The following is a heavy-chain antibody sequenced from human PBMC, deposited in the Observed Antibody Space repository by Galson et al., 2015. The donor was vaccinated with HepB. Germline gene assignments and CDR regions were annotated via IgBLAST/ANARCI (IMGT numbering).Heavy chain of an antibody. J-gene: IGHJ5*01. CDR2: ISSSGTTI. CDR1: GFTFFSTT. Sequence: SLRLSCAASGFTFFSTTAMNWVRQAPGKGPEWISYISSSGTTIHYADSVKGRFTISRDNAKNSLFLQMNSLRVEDTGIYYCAREHRSSSIHWFDPWGQGTLVTVST. CDR3: AREHRSSSIHWFDP. D-gene: IGHD6-6*01. V-gene: IGHV3-48*03.